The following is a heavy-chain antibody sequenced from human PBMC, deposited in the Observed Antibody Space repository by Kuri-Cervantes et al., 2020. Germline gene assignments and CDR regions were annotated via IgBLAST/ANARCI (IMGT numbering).Heavy chain of an antibody. J-gene: IGHJ6*02. CDR1: GYTFTGYY. D-gene: IGHD6-25*01. Sequence: ASVKVSCKASGYTFTGYYMHWVRQAPGQGLEWMGWINPNSGGTNYAQKFQGSVTMTRDTSISTAYMELSRLRSDDTAVYYCARPLSGYYYYGMDVWGQGTTVTVSS. CDR2: INPNSGGT. V-gene: IGHV1-2*02. CDR3: ARPLSGYYYYGMDV.